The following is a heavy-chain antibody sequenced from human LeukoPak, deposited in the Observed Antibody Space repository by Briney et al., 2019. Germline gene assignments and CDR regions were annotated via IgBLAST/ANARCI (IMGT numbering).Heavy chain of an antibody. J-gene: IGHJ3*02. CDR3: ARGYSSPSSAFDI. V-gene: IGHV4-59*01. CDR1: GGSISSYY. Sequence: SETLSLTCTVSGGSISSYYWSWIRQPPGKGLEWIGYIYYSGSTNYNPSLKSRVTISVDTSKNQFSLKLSSVTAADTAVYYCARGYSSPSSAFDIWGQGTMVTVSS. CDR2: IYYSGST. D-gene: IGHD6-6*01.